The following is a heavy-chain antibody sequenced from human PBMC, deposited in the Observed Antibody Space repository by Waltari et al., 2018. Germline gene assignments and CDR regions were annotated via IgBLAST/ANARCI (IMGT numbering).Heavy chain of an antibody. V-gene: IGHV1-69*02. CDR3: VRGGYCSGGSCYSDY. J-gene: IGHJ4*02. Sequence: QVQLVQSGAEVKKPGSSVKVSCKASGGTFSSYTISWVRQAPGQGLEWMGRISPILGIANNAQKFQGRVTITADKSTSTAYMELSSLRSEDTAVYYCVRGGYCSGGSCYSDYWGQGTLVTVSS. D-gene: IGHD2-15*01. CDR1: GGTFSSYT. CDR2: ISPILGIA.